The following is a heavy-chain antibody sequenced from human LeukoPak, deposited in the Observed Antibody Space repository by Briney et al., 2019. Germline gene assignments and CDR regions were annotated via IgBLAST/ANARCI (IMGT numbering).Heavy chain of an antibody. V-gene: IGHV1-24*01. J-gene: IGHJ3*02. D-gene: IGHD4-17*01. CDR3: ARDHYDLDAFDI. CDR1: GYTLTELS. Sequence: ASVEVSCKVSGYTLTELSMHWVRQAPGKGLEWMGGFDPEDGETIYAQKFQGRVTMTEDTSTDTAYMELSSLRSEDTAVYYCARDHYDLDAFDIWGQGTMVTVSS. CDR2: FDPEDGET.